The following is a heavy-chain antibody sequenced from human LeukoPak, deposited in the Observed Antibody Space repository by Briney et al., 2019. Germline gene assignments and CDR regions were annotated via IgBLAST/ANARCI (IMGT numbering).Heavy chain of an antibody. CDR3: AIVDRLDPSESLQH. D-gene: IGHD3-22*01. CDR1: GGTFSSYA. V-gene: IGHV1-69*04. J-gene: IGHJ1*01. CDR2: IIPILGIA. Sequence: SVKVSCKASGGTFSSYAISWVRQAPGQGLEWMGRIIPILGIANYAQKFQGRVTMTEDTSTDTAYMELSSLRSEDTAVYYCAIVDRLDPSESLQHWGQGTLVTVSS.